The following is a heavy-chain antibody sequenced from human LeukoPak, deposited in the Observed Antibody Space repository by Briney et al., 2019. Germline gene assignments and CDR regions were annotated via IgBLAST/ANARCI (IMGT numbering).Heavy chain of an antibody. D-gene: IGHD2-21*01. CDR1: GFTFSSYS. V-gene: IGHV3-48*01. CDR3: AREQYCYHMDV. J-gene: IGHJ6*04. CDR2: ITSSSRTI. Sequence: PGGSLRLSCAASGFTFSSYSMNWVRQAPGKGLEWISYITSSSRTIYYADSVKGRFTISRDNAKNSLYLQMNTLRAEDTAVYYCAREQYCYHMDVWGKGTTVTVSS.